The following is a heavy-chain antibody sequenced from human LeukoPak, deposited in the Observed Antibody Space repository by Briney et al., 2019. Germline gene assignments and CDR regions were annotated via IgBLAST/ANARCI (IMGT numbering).Heavy chain of an antibody. J-gene: IGHJ4*02. Sequence: RGESLKISCRGSGYSFNTYWIGWVRQMPGKGLEWMGIIYPGDSDTRYSPSFRGQVTMSADKSINTAYLQWSSLKASDTAMYFCARRQGCSTSSCPPDSWGQGTLVTVPS. D-gene: IGHD2-2*01. CDR2: IYPGDSDT. V-gene: IGHV5-51*01. CDR1: GYSFNTYW. CDR3: ARRQGCSTSSCPPDS.